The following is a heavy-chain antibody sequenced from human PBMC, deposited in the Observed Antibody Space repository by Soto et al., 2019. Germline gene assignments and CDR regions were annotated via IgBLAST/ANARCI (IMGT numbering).Heavy chain of an antibody. CDR1: GFTFSTYG. CDR3: VRVFDTYYFDL. Sequence: QVQLVESGGGVVQPGRSLRLSCAASGFTFSTYGMHWVRQAPGKGLEWVALIWSDGSNKYYADSVKGRFTISRDNSKKTLYLQMISLRAEDTAVYYCVRVFDTYYFDLWGQGNMVTVSS. D-gene: IGHD3-9*01. J-gene: IGHJ4*02. CDR2: IWSDGSNK. V-gene: IGHV3-33*01.